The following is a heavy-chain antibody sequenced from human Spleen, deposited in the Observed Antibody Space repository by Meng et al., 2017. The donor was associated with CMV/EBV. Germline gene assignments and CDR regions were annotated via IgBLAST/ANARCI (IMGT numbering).Heavy chain of an antibody. V-gene: IGHV1-2*02. CDR3: ARVNIDNWHFDY. J-gene: IGHJ4*02. Sequence: CKASGYPFTDYYLYWVRQAPGQGLEWMGWINPKSGGTNYAQKFQGRVSMTRDTSITTAYMELSSLRSDDSALYYCARVNIDNWHFDYWGQGTLVTVSS. D-gene: IGHD1-1*01. CDR1: GYPFTDYY. CDR2: INPKSGGT.